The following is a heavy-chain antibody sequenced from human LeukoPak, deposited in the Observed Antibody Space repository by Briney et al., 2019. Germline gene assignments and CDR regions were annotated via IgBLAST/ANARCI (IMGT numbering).Heavy chain of an antibody. CDR2: IKSDGSST. D-gene: IGHD4-17*01. CDR1: GFTFSNYW. J-gene: IGHJ4*02. CDR3: ARDPFYGDADFDY. V-gene: IGHV3-74*01. Sequence: GGSLRLSCAASGFTFSNYWMHWVRHAPGKGLMWVSRIKSDGSSTTYADSVKGRFTISRDNAKNMVYLQMNSLRAEDTAVYYCARDPFYGDADFDYWGQGTLVTVSS.